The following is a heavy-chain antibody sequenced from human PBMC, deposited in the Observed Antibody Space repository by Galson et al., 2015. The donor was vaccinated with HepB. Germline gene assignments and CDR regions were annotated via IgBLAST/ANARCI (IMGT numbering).Heavy chain of an antibody. CDR2: MNPNSGNT. CDR1: GYTFTSYD. CDR3: ARGKLDDFWSSGKWFDP. V-gene: IGHV1-8*01. D-gene: IGHD3-3*01. Sequence: SVKVSCKASGYTFTSYDINWVRQATGQGLEWMGWMNPNSGNTGYAQKFQGRVTMTRNTSISTDYMELSSLRSEDTAVYYCARGKLDDFWSSGKWFDPWGQGTLVTVSS. J-gene: IGHJ5*02.